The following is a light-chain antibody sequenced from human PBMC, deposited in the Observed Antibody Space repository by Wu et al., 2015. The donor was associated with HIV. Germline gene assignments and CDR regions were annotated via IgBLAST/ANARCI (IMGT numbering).Light chain of an antibody. J-gene: IGKJ4*01. V-gene: IGKV1-5*03. Sequence: DIQMTQSPSTLSPSVGDRVTITCRASQTISNWLAWYQQKPGKAPKLLIHKASSLQSGVPSRFSGSGSGTEFTLTISSLQPDDFATYYCQQYNSYPFTFGGGTKGGEQ. CDR2: KAS. CDR3: QQYNSYPFT. CDR1: QTISNW.